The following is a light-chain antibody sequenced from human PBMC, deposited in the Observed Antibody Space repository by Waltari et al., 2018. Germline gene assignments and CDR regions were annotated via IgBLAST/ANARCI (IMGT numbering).Light chain of an antibody. CDR3: QQGNSFPPT. CDR2: GAS. J-gene: IGKJ1*01. V-gene: IGKV1-12*01. CDR1: QGISNW. Sequence: DIQMTQFPSAVSASVGDRVTMTCRASQGISNWLAWYQQKPGKAPKLLIYGASIFQTGVPSRFSAGGSGTDFTLTISNLQPDDFATYFCQQGNSFPPTFGQGTKVEVK.